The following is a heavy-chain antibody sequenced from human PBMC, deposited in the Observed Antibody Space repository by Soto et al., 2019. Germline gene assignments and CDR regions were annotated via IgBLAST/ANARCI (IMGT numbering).Heavy chain of an antibody. Sequence: SETLSLSCAVSGGSISSSNWWSWVRQPPGKGLEWIGEIYHSGSTNYNPSLKSRVTISVDKSKNQFSLQLNSVTPEDTAVYYCARDTGSSRSTFAYWGQGTLVTVSS. D-gene: IGHD6-13*01. CDR1: GGSISSSNW. CDR3: ARDTGSSRSTFAY. CDR2: IYHSGST. V-gene: IGHV4-4*02. J-gene: IGHJ4*02.